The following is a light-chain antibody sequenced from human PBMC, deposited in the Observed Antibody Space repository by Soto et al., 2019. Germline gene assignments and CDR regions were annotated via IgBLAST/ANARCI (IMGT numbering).Light chain of an antibody. Sequence: EIVMTQSPATLSVSPGERATLSCRACQSVGSGLSWYQQKPGQAPRLLIYGASTRATGIPARFSGSGSGTEFTLTISSLQSEDYAVYYCQQYNNWPPYTFGQGTKVEIK. CDR1: QSVGSG. CDR2: GAS. CDR3: QQYNNWPPYT. J-gene: IGKJ2*01. V-gene: IGKV3-15*01.